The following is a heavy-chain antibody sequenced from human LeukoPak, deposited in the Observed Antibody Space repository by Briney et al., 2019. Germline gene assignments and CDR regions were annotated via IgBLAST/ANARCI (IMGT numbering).Heavy chain of an antibody. J-gene: IGHJ6*03. V-gene: IGHV4-39*01. CDR1: GGFISSSSYY. CDR3: ARIAAYYDILTGYYQGHYYYMDV. CDR2: IYYSGST. D-gene: IGHD3-9*01. Sequence: SETLSLTCTVSGGFISSSSYYWGWIRQPPGKGLEWIGSIYYSGSTYYNPSLKSRVTISVDTSKNQFSLKLSSVTAADTAVYYCARIAAYYDILTGYYQGHYYYMDVWGKGTTVTVSS.